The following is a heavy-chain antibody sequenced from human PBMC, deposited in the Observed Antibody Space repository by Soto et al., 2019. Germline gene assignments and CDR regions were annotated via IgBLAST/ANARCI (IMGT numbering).Heavy chain of an antibody. CDR2: VYSSGNT. V-gene: IGHV4-4*07. J-gene: IGHJ4*02. CDR1: GGSISFYY. Sequence: KTSETLSLTCTVSGGSISFYYWSWIRQPAGKGLEWIGRVYSSGNTNYNPSLKSRLTMSVDTSNNQFSLKLRSVTAADTAMYYCARDRRGGTRPHYYDSSGYYNPFVRWGQGTLVTVSS. CDR3: ARDRRGGTRPHYYDSSGYYNPFVR. D-gene: IGHD3-22*01.